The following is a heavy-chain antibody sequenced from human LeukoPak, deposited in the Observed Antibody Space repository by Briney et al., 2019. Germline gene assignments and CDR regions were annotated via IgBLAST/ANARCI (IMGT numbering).Heavy chain of an antibody. D-gene: IGHD1-26*01. V-gene: IGHV3-74*01. CDR2: IKSDGSST. J-gene: IGHJ4*02. CDR1: GFTFSSYW. Sequence: GGSLRLSCAASGFTFSSYWMHWVRQAPGKGLVWVSRIKSDGSSTSYADSVKGRFTISRDNAKNTLYLQMNSLRAEDTAVYYCVRGRATNYFDYWGQGILVTVSS. CDR3: VRGRATNYFDY.